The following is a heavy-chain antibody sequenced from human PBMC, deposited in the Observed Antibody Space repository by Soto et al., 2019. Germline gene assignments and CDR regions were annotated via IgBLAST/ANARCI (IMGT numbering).Heavy chain of an antibody. CDR2: IIPIFGTI. D-gene: IGHD4-4*01. Sequence: QVQLVQSGAEVKKVGSSVKVSCKASGGTFSRYPIAWVRQAPGHGLEWMGQIIPIFGTISHAQNFQGRITITADESTSTAYMELSSLGSDDTAVYYCARPRTVAATKGYDYWGQGTLVTVSS. V-gene: IGHV1-69*01. CDR3: ARPRTVAATKGYDY. J-gene: IGHJ4*02. CDR1: GGTFSRYP.